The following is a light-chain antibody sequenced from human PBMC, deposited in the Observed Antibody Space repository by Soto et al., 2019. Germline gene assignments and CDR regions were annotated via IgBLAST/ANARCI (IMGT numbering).Light chain of an antibody. V-gene: IGKV3-20*01. CDR1: QSVSSY. Sequence: EIVLTQSPGTLSLSPGEGVTLSCRASQSVSSYLAWYQQKPGQAPRLLIYGASSRATGIPDRFSGSGSGTDFTLTISRLEPEDFARYYCQQFSGSPQTFGQGTKVEIK. CDR2: GAS. J-gene: IGKJ1*01. CDR3: QQFSGSPQT.